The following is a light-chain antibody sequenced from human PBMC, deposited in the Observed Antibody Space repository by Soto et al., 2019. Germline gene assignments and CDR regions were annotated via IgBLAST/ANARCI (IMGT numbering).Light chain of an antibody. V-gene: IGKV1-39*01. J-gene: IGKJ1*01. Sequence: DIQLTQSPSSLSASVGGRVNITCRSSQYIGTYLNWYQHKPGKAPYLLISAASILQSGVPSRFSGGGSGTDFTLTIGGLLPEDSATYYCQQCLGSPWSFGQGTKVDIK. CDR3: QQCLGSPWS. CDR2: AAS. CDR1: QYIGTY.